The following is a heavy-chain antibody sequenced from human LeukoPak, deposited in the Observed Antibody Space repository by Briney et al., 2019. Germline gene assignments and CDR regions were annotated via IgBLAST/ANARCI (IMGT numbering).Heavy chain of an antibody. CDR3: AKVSSTSPGGDYYYGMDV. CDR1: GFTFSSYS. D-gene: IGHD6-13*01. V-gene: IGHV3-21*01. Sequence: SGGSLRLSCAASGFTFSSYSMNWVRQAPGKGLEWVSSISSSSSYIYYADSVKGRFTISRDNSKNTLYLQMNSLRAEDTAVYYCAKVSSTSPGGDYYYGMDVWGQGTTVTVSS. CDR2: ISSSSSYI. J-gene: IGHJ6*02.